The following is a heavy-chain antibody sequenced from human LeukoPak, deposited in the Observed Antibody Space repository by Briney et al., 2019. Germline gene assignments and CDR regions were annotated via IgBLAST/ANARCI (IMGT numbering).Heavy chain of an antibody. D-gene: IGHD2-2*01. CDR3: ARYSGKGCSSTSCYAWLGCYYYGMDV. J-gene: IGHJ6*02. Sequence: SETLSLTCAVYGGSFSGYYWSWIRQPPGKGLEWIGEINHSGSTNYNPSLKSRVTISVDTSKNQFSLKLSSVTAADTAVYYCARYSGKGCSSTSCYAWLGCYYYGMDVWGQGTTVTVSS. CDR2: INHSGST. CDR1: GGSFSGYY. V-gene: IGHV4-34*01.